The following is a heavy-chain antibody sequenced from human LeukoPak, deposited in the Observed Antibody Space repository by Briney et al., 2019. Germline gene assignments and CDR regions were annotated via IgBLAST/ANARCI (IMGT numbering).Heavy chain of an antibody. J-gene: IGHJ5*02. CDR3: ARGDNPIYYDWVDL. D-gene: IGHD1-26*01. CDR2: IFPGDSNT. V-gene: IGHV5-51*01. Sequence: GESLKISCKSSGYSFTTYWIGWVRQMPGKGLEWMGIIFPGDSNTRYSPSFQGQVTISVDKSTTTAYLQWHNLKASDTAMYYCARGDNPIYYDWVDLWAQGTLVSVS. CDR1: GYSFTTYW.